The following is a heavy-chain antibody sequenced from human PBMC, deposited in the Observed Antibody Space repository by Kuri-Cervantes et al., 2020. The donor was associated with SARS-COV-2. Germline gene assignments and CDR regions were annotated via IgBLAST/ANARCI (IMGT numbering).Heavy chain of an antibody. CDR2: TSYDGSNA. CDR1: GFIFSNYG. V-gene: IGHV3-30*18. D-gene: IGHD2/OR15-2a*01. J-gene: IGHJ4*02. CDR3: AKDIGTRSTNFVTYDY. Sequence: GESLKISCAASGFIFSNYGMHWVRQSPGKGLEWVAFTSYDGSNAYYADSVRGRFTVSRDNSENTLSLQMNGLRAEDTAVYYCAKDIGTRSTNFVTYDYWGQGDLVTVSS.